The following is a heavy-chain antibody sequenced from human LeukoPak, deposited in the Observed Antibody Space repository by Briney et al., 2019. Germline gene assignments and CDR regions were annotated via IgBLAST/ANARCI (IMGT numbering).Heavy chain of an antibody. D-gene: IGHD3-22*01. Sequence: GESLKISCKGSGYSFTSYWIGWVRQMPGKGLEWMGIIYPGDSDTRYSPSFQGQVTISADTSISTAYLQWSSLKASDTAMYYCARPTYYYDSSGRRRYYFDYWGQGTLVTVSS. CDR2: IYPGDSDT. V-gene: IGHV5-51*01. CDR3: ARPTYYYDSSGRRRYYFDY. J-gene: IGHJ4*02. CDR1: GYSFTSYW.